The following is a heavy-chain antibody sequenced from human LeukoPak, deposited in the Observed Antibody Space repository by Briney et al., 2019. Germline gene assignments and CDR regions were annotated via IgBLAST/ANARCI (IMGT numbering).Heavy chain of an antibody. D-gene: IGHD3-10*01. CDR2: INQDGGEI. J-gene: IGHJ5*02. CDR1: GFSFSSYE. V-gene: IGHV3-7*04. CDR3: VRAHHPGGWFDP. Sequence: GGSLRLSCAASGFSFSSYEMNWVRQAPGKGLEWVASINQDGGEIHYVDSVKGRFTISRDNAKNSLYLQMNSLTAEDTAVHYCVRAHHPGGWFDPWGQGTLVTVSS.